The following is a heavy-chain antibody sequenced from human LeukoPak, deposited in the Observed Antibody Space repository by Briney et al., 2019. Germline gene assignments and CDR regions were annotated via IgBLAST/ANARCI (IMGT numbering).Heavy chain of an antibody. CDR2: IYSGGST. J-gene: IGHJ5*02. D-gene: IGHD6-19*01. CDR1: GFTVSSNY. V-gene: IGHV3-53*01. Sequence: GGSLRLSCAASGFTVSSNYMSWVRQAPGKGLEWVSVIYSGGSTYYADSVKGRFTISRDNSKNTLYLQMNSLRAEDTAVYYCARVGGVDSSGWPNWFDPWGQGTLVTVSS. CDR3: ARVGGVDSSGWPNWFDP.